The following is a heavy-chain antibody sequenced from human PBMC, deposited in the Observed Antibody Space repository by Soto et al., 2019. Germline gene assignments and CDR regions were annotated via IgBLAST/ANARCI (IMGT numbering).Heavy chain of an antibody. J-gene: IGHJ4*02. CDR3: ARSGKDEDY. Sequence: QVQLQQWGAGLLKRSETLSLTCAVYGGSLSGYYWSWIRQPPGKGLEWIGEIKHSGRTNYNPSLKSRVTMSLDTSKNQFSLKLNSVTAADTAVYYCARSGKDEDYWGQGTLVTVSS. CDR2: IKHSGRT. CDR1: GGSLSGYY. V-gene: IGHV4-34*01.